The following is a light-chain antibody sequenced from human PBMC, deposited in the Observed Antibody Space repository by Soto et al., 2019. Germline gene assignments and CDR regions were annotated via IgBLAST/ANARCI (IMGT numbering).Light chain of an antibody. CDR3: VAWDDDLSARV. CDR1: RSNIGSSI. J-gene: IGLJ3*02. CDR2: MNN. V-gene: IGLV1-47*01. Sequence: QSALAQPPSLSGTPGQTVTISCLGSRSNIGSSIVHWYQQLPGTAPKHLIYMNNQRPAGVPDRFSGSKSGTSASLVISALRSEAEADYYCVAWDDDLSARVFGGGTKVTVL.